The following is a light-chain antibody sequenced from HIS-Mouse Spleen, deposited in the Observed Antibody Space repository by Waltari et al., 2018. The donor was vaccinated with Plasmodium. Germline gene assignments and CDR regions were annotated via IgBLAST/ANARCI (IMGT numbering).Light chain of an antibody. CDR3: YSTGSSGNHRV. CDR1: AWPKKS. J-gene: IGLJ3*02. Sequence: SYELTQPPSVSVSPGQTARITCSGDAWPKKSAYWYQQKSGQAPGLVIYEDSKRPSGIPEGFSGSSSGTMATLTISGAQVEDEADYYCYSTGSSGNHRVFGGGTKLTVL. CDR2: EDS. V-gene: IGLV3-10*01.